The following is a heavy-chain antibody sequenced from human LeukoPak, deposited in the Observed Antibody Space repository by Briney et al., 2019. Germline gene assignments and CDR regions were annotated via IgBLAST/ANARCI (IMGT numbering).Heavy chain of an antibody. V-gene: IGHV3-23*01. CDR1: GFTFSSYG. D-gene: IGHD1/OR15-1a*01. CDR3: AKAATPNTLDALDI. CDR2: ISLSDSI. J-gene: IGHJ3*02. Sequence: GGSLRLSCAASGFTFSSYGMTWVRQAPGRGLEWDSLISLSDSIFYADSVKGRFTISRDNSKSTVHLQMDGLRVDDTAVYYCAKAATPNTLDALDIWGQGTMVTVSS.